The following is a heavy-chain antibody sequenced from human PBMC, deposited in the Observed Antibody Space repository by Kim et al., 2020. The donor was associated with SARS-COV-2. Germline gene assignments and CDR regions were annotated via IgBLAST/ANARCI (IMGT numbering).Heavy chain of an antibody. CDR2: VWYDGTNQ. D-gene: IGHD1-26*01. CDR3: ARELGRGLFDS. Sequence: GGSLRLSCAASGFTFSTYGMNWVRQAPGKGLEWVALVWYDGTNQYYADSVKGRFTISRDNLKDILYLQMNSLRAEDTAVYRCARELGRGLFDSWGQGMLV. V-gene: IGHV3-33*01. CDR1: GFTFSTYG. J-gene: IGHJ4*02.